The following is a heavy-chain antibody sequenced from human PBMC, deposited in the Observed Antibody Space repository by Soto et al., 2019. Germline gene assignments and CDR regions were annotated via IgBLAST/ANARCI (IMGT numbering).Heavy chain of an antibody. CDR3: ARVATSTIFGVVIRYYFRY. D-gene: IGHD3-3*01. J-gene: IGHJ4*02. V-gene: IGHV1-69*13. Sequence: GASGKVCCKASGGTFSSYAVSWVRQAPGQGLEWMGGIIPIFGTANYAQKFQGRVTITADESTSTAYMELSSLISEGTVVYYCARVATSTIFGVVIRYYFRYWRQGSLVPVSS. CDR1: GGTFSSYA. CDR2: IIPIFGTA.